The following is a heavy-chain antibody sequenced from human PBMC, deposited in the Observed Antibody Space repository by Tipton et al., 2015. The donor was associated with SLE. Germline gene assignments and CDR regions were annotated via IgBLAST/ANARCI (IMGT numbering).Heavy chain of an antibody. Sequence: TLSLTCTVSGGSISSYYWSWVRQPPGKGLEWIGFIYYSGSTDYNPSLKSRVTISVDTSKNQFSLKVSSVTAADTAVYYCARGDQLLTAFDVWGPGTMVTVSS. V-gene: IGHV4-59*01. J-gene: IGHJ3*01. CDR3: ARGDQLLTAFDV. CDR1: GGSISSYY. D-gene: IGHD2-2*01. CDR2: IYYSGST.